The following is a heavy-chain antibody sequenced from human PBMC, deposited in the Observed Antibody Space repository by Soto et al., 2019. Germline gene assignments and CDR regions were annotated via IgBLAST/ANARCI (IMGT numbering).Heavy chain of an antibody. CDR1: GFTFSSYA. V-gene: IGHV3-64D*06. CDR2: ISSNGGST. Sequence: GSLRLSFSASGFTFSSYAVHWVRQAPVKGLEYVSAISSNGGSTYYADSVKGRFTISRDNSKNTLYLQMSSLRAEDTAVYYCVTLDDIVVVPVVIGFVYWGQGSLVAVSS. J-gene: IGHJ4*02. D-gene: IGHD2-2*02. CDR3: VTLDDIVVVPVVIGFVY.